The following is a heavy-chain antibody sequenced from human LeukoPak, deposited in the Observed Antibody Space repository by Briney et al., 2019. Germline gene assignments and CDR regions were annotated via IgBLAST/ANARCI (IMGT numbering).Heavy chain of an antibody. Sequence: GGSLRLSCAASGFAFSDYSMNWVRQAPGKGLEWVSYISSSDNTIHYADSVKGRFTISRDNAKNSLYLEMNNLRAEDTAVYYCARGRGSGGYYQNWGQGTLVTVSS. J-gene: IGHJ4*02. CDR1: GFAFSDYS. CDR3: ARGRGSGGYYQN. D-gene: IGHD3-22*01. CDR2: ISSSDNTI. V-gene: IGHV3-48*01.